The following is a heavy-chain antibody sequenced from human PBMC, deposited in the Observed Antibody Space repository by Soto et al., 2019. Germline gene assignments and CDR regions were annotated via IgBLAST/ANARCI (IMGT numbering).Heavy chain of an antibody. J-gene: IGHJ5*02. Sequence: QVQLQQSGPGLVKASETLSLTCTVSGGSITNYYWSWLRQPAGKGLEWIGRMYTKERTNYNLSFKSRVTMSVDTSKNQFSLKLNAVTAADTAVYYCARDDYKDGGNNWFDPWGQGTLVTVSS. CDR1: GGSITNYY. V-gene: IGHV4-4*07. CDR3: ARDDYKDGGNNWFDP. D-gene: IGHD3-16*01. CDR2: MYTKERT.